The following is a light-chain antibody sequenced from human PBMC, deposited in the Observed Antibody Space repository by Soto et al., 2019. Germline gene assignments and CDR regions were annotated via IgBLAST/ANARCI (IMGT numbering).Light chain of an antibody. J-gene: IGKJ5*01. CDR1: QTVGTY. Sequence: ENVLTQSPATLSLSPGERATLSCRASQTVGTYLAWYQQKPGQAPRLLIYDVSTRAPGIPARFSGSVSGTDFSLSISGLEPDDFVLYYCQQRGSSITFGQGTRLEIK. CDR2: DVS. CDR3: QQRGSSIT. V-gene: IGKV3-11*01.